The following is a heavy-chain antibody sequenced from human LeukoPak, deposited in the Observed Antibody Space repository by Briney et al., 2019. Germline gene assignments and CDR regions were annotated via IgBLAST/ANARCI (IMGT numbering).Heavy chain of an antibody. V-gene: IGHV3-30*03. Sequence: GGSLRLSCAASGFTFSNAWMSWVRQAPGKGLEWVAVISYDGSNKYYADSVKGRFTISRDNSKNTLYLQMNSLRAEDTAVYYCARMYYDFWSGYCSLGYYYGMDVWGQGTTVTVSS. D-gene: IGHD3-3*01. CDR2: ISYDGSNK. J-gene: IGHJ6*02. CDR1: GFTFSNAW. CDR3: ARMYYDFWSGYCSLGYYYGMDV.